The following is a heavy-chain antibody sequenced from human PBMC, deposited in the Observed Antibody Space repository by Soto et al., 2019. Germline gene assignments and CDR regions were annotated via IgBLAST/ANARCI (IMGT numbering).Heavy chain of an antibody. CDR1: GFTFSTYA. CDR3: VKGYWKGDV. Sequence: EVQLLESGGGLVQPGGSLRLSCAASGFTFSTYAMNWVRQAPGNGLEWVSAISGSGGSIHYADSVKGRFTISRDNSKNTLYLQMNRLREEETAVYHCVKGYWKGDVWGQGTTVTVSS. D-gene: IGHD1-1*01. V-gene: IGHV3-23*01. CDR2: ISGSGGSI. J-gene: IGHJ6*02.